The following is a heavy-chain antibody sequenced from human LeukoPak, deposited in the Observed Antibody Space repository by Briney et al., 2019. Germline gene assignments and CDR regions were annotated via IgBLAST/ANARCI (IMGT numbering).Heavy chain of an antibody. J-gene: IGHJ5*02. Sequence: WASVKVSRKASGYTFTSYGISWVRQAPGQGLEWMGWISAYNGNTNYAQKLQGRVTMTTDTSTSTAYMELRSLRSDDTAVYYCARDPTDDILTGYGWFDPWGQGTLVTVSS. CDR1: GYTFTSYG. D-gene: IGHD3-9*01. V-gene: IGHV1-18*01. CDR3: ARDPTDDILTGYGWFDP. CDR2: ISAYNGNT.